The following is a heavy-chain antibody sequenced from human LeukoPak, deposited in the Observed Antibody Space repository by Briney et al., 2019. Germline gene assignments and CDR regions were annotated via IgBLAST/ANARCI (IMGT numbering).Heavy chain of an antibody. CDR2: ISAYNGNT. J-gene: IGHJ5*02. CDR1: GYTFTSYV. V-gene: IGHV1-18*01. Sequence: ASVKVSCKASGYTFTSYVISWVRQAPGQGLEWMGWISAYNGNTNYAQKLQGRVTMTTDTSTSTAYMELRSLRSDDTAVYYCARGGFMITFGGVIAPEDWFDPWGQGTLVTVSS. CDR3: ARGGFMITFGGVIAPEDWFDP. D-gene: IGHD3-16*02.